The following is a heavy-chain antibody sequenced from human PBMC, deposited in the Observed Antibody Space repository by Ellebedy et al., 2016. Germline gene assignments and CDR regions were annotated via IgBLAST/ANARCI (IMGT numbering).Heavy chain of an antibody. D-gene: IGHD4-17*01. CDR2: ISWNSGSI. Sequence: GGSLRLSXAASGFTFDDYAMHWVRQAPGKGLEWVSGISWNSGSIGYADSVKGRFTISRDNAKNSLYLQMNSLRAEDTALYYCAKDISTVRVTKGFDYWGQGTLVTVSS. CDR3: AKDISTVRVTKGFDY. V-gene: IGHV3-9*01. J-gene: IGHJ4*02. CDR1: GFTFDDYA.